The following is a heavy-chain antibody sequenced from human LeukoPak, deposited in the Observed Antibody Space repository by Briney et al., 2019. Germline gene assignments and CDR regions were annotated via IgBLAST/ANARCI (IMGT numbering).Heavy chain of an antibody. CDR1: GFTFSSYA. CDR3: AKDPSPIAAAGANWFDP. J-gene: IGHJ5*02. D-gene: IGHD6-13*01. CDR2: ISGSGGST. Sequence: GGSLRLYCAASGFTFSSYAMSWVGQAPGKGLEWVSAISGSGGSTYYADSVKGRFTISRDNSKNTLYLQMNSLRAEDTAVYYCAKDPSPIAAAGANWFDPWGQGTLVTVSS. V-gene: IGHV3-23*01.